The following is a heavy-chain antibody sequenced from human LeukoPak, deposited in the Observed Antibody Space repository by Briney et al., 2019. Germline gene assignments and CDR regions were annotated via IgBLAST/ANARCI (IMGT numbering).Heavy chain of an antibody. CDR3: AKVYSGSYRYFDY. CDR2: ISGSGGST. D-gene: IGHD1-26*01. V-gene: IGHV3-23*01. CDR1: GFTFSSYT. J-gene: IGHJ4*02. Sequence: PGGSLRLSCAASGFTFSSYTMSWVRQAPGKGLEWVSAISGSGGSTYYADSVKGRFTISRDNSKNTLYLRMNSLRAEDTAVYYCAKVYSGSYRYFDYWGQGTLVTVSS.